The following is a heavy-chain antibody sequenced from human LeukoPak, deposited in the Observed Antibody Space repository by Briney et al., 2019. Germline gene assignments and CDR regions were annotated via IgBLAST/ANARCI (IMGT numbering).Heavy chain of an antibody. Sequence: SEALSLTCTVSGGSISSYYWSWIRQPPGKGLEWIGYIYYSGSTNYNPSLKSRVTISVDTSKNQFSLKVSSVTAADTAVYYCARGSSWSYYFDYWGQGTLVTVSS. J-gene: IGHJ4*02. D-gene: IGHD6-13*01. CDR1: GGSISSYY. V-gene: IGHV4-59*08. CDR2: IYYSGST. CDR3: ARGSSWSYYFDY.